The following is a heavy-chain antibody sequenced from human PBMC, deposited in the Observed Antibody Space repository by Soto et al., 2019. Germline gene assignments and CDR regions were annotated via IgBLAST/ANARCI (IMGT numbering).Heavy chain of an antibody. D-gene: IGHD3-3*01. V-gene: IGHV6-1*01. J-gene: IGHJ3*02. Sequence: SQTLSLTCAISGDSVSSNSAAWNWIRQSPSRGLEWLGRTYYRSKWYNDYAVSVKSRITINPDTSKNKFSLQLNSVTREDTAVYYCARVNYDFWSDDMRRTWAFDIWGQGTMVTVSS. CDR2: TYYRSKWYN. CDR3: ARVNYDFWSDDMRRTWAFDI. CDR1: GDSVSSNSAA.